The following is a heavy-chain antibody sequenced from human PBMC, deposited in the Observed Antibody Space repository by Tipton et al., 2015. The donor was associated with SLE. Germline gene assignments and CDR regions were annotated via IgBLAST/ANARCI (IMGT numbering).Heavy chain of an antibody. CDR2: IGTIGDT. V-gene: IGHV3-13*01. CDR1: GFTFSTDD. D-gene: IGHD1-26*01. J-gene: IGHJ4*02. Sequence: VQLVQSGGGLVLPGGSLRLSCAASGFTFSTDDMHWVRQSAEKGLEWVSAIGTIGDTYYSGSVKGRFTISRDNAKTSLYLQMNSLSVEYTAVYYCVRDGGGATFRRWGQGTLVTLSS. CDR3: VRDGGGATFRR.